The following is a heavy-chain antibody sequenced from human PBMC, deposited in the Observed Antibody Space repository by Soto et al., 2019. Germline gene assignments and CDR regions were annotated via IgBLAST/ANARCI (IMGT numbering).Heavy chain of an antibody. V-gene: IGHV4-39*01. Sequence: QLQLQESGPGLVKPSETLSLTCTVSGGSISSSSYYWGWIRQPPGKGLEWIGSIYYSGSTYYNPSLQSRVTISVGTSKNQLSLKLSSVTAADTAVCYCARHTPAISISEHWGQGTLVTVSS. CDR3: ARHTPAISISEH. J-gene: IGHJ1*01. D-gene: IGHD2-15*01. CDR2: IYYSGST. CDR1: GGSISSSSYY.